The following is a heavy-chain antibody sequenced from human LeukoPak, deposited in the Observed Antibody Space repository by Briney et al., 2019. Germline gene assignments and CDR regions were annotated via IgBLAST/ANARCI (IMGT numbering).Heavy chain of an antibody. J-gene: IGHJ4*02. CDR2: ISAYNGNT. CDR1: GYTFTSYG. CDR3: TTRTTVTTTGFFAS. V-gene: IGHV1-18*01. D-gene: IGHD4-17*01. Sequence: ASVKVSCKASGYTFTSYGISWVRQAPGQGLEWMGWISAYNGNTNYAQKLQGRVTMTTDTSSDTAYMDLSSLRAEDTAIYYCTTRTTVTTTGFFASWGQGTLVTVSS.